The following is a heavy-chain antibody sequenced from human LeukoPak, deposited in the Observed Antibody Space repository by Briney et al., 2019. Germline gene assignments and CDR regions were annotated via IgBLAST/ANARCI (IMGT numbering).Heavy chain of an antibody. CDR3: ARDLSDIAVAGILDY. CDR1: VGSISSGSYY. CDR2: IYTSGST. V-gene: IGHV4-61*02. J-gene: IGHJ4*02. Sequence: SETLSLTCTVSVGSISSGSYYWSWIRQPAGKGLEWIGRIYTSGSTNYNPSLKSRVTISVHTSKNQFYLKLSSVTAADTAVYYCARDLSDIAVAGILDYWGQGTLVTVSS. D-gene: IGHD6-19*01.